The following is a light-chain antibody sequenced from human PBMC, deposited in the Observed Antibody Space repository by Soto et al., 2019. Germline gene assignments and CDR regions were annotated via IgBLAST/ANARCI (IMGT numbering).Light chain of an antibody. CDR3: QQYNSYWT. J-gene: IGKJ1*01. V-gene: IGKV1-5*01. CDR1: QSISLS. Sequence: DIRMTQSPSTLSAFVGDRVTITCRASQSISLSLAWYQQEPGKAPDLLISDASNLERGVPSRFSGSGSGTEFTLTISSLQPDDFATYYCQQYNSYWTFGPGTKVDIK. CDR2: DAS.